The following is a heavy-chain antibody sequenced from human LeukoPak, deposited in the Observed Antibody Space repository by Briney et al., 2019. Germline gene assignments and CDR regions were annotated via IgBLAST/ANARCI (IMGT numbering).Heavy chain of an antibody. CDR1: GFTFSNYG. J-gene: IGHJ4*02. CDR3: ARDRDNTGIDY. Sequence: GGSLRLSCAASGFTFSNYGMNWVRQAPGKGLEWVSVISGSGGSTYYADSVKGRFTISRDNSKNTLNLQMNSLRAEDTAVYYCARDRDNTGIDYWGQGTLVTVSS. V-gene: IGHV3-23*01. CDR2: ISGSGGST. D-gene: IGHD1-26*01.